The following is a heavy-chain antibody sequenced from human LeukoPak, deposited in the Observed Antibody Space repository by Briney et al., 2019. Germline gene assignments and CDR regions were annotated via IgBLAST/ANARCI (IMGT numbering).Heavy chain of an antibody. Sequence: GGSLRLSCAASGFPFSSYEMNWVRQAPGKGLEWVSYISSSGSTIYYADSVKGRFTISRDNAKNSLYLQMNSLRAEDAAVYYCARDSSGWYRWFDPWGQGTLVTVSS. J-gene: IGHJ5*02. V-gene: IGHV3-48*03. D-gene: IGHD6-13*01. CDR1: GFPFSSYE. CDR2: ISSSGSTI. CDR3: ARDSSGWYRWFDP.